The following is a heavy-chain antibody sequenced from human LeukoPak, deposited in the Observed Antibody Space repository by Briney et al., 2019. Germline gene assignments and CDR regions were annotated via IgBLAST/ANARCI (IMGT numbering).Heavy chain of an antibody. V-gene: IGHV1-69*13. CDR3: ARAGDYCSSTSCYDY. CDR2: IIPIFGTA. Sequence: ASVKVSCKASGGTFSSYAISWVRQAPGQGLEWMEGIIPIFGTANYAQKFQGRVTITADESTSTAYMELSSLRSEDTAVYYCARAGDYCSSTSCYDYWGQGTLVTVSS. J-gene: IGHJ4*02. D-gene: IGHD2-2*01. CDR1: GGTFSSYA.